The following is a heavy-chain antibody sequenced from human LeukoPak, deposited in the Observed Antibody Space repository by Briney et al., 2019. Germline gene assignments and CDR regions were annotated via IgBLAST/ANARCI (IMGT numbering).Heavy chain of an antibody. CDR1: GFTFSSYA. CDR3: AKAGFWSGYLVSGMDV. CDR2: ISGSGGST. J-gene: IGHJ6*02. V-gene: IGHV3-23*01. D-gene: IGHD3-3*01. Sequence: GGSLRLSCAASGFTFSSYAMSWVRRAPGKGLEWVSAISGSGGSTYYADSVKGRFTISRDNSKNTLYLRMNSLRAEDTAVYYCAKAGFWSGYLVSGMDVWGQGTTVTVSS.